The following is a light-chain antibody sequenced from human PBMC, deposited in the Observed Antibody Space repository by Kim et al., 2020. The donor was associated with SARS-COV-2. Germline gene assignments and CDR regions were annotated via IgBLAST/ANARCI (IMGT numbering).Light chain of an antibody. Sequence: GSVRDRVTITCRGREVTSSNLAGYQEKPGRAPKLLTYVASTWERGVPSRFSGSGSGTEFTLTISNLQPEDLASYYCQKINSHPLTLGGGTKGDI. V-gene: IGKV1-9*01. CDR2: VAS. CDR3: QKINSHPLT. CDR1: EVTSSN. J-gene: IGKJ4*01.